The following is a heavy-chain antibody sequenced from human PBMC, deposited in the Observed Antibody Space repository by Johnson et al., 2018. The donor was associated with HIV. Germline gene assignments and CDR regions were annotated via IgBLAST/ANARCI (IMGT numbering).Heavy chain of an antibody. Sequence: QVQLVESGGGVVQHGRSLRLSRAASGFNCSRYGIHWFHQASGKGLDWLAVMSCDGCNNYDAASVKGRFTIARDNSKNTLYLQLNSLRAEDTAVYYCAKEEGLRRELFADDAFDIWGQVTMVTVSS. CDR1: GFNCSRYG. J-gene: IGHJ3*02. CDR3: AKEEGLRRELFADDAFDI. CDR2: MSCDGCNN. V-gene: IGHV3-30*18. D-gene: IGHD4-23*01.